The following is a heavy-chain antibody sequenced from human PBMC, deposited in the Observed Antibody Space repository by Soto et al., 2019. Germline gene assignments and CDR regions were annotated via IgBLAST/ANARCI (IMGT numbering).Heavy chain of an antibody. CDR1: GYTFTSYG. D-gene: IGHD3-16*02. J-gene: IGHJ4*02. CDR2: ISAYNGNT. V-gene: IGHV1-18*01. Sequence: ASVKVSCKDSGYTFTSYGISWVRQAPRQGLEWMGWISAYNGNTNYAQKLQGRVTMTTDTSTSTAYMELRSLRSDDTAVYYCARGDYVWGSYRYPLDYWGQGTLVTVSS. CDR3: ARGDYVWGSYRYPLDY.